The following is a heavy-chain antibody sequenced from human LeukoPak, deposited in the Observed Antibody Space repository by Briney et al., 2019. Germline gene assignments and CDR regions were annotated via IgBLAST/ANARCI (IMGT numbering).Heavy chain of an antibody. D-gene: IGHD7-27*01. V-gene: IGHV3-23*01. CDR1: GFTFSDYA. Sequence: GGSLRLSCAASGFASGFTFSDYAVSWVRQAPGKGPEWVASVNGRGATTYYADSVRGRFTISRDNSKNTLYLQMISLGADDTAIYFCAKAPATGEGYYFYYMDVWGKGTTITVSS. J-gene: IGHJ6*03. CDR2: VNGRGATT. CDR3: AKAPATGEGYYFYYMDV.